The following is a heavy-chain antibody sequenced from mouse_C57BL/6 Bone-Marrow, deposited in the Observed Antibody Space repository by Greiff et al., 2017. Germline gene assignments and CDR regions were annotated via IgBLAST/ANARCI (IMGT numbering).Heavy chain of an antibody. Sequence: VQLQQSGPVLVKPGASVKMSCKASGYTFTDYYMNWVKQSHGKSLEWIGVINPYNGGTSYNQKFKGKATLTVDKSSSTAYMELNSLTSEDSAVYYCASRAVVAEDAMDYWGQGTSVTVSS. CDR2: INPYNGGT. D-gene: IGHD1-1*01. J-gene: IGHJ4*01. V-gene: IGHV1-19*01. CDR3: ASRAVVAEDAMDY. CDR1: GYTFTDYY.